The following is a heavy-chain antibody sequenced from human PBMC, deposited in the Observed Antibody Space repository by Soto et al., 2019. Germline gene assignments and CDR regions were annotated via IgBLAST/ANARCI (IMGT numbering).Heavy chain of an antibody. CDR1: GYTFTTYY. J-gene: IGHJ6*02. D-gene: IGHD3-22*01. CDR3: ARDHYYDSSGYYYVRSQGRGAMDV. V-gene: IGHV1-46*03. Sequence: GASVKVSCKASGYTFTTYYMHWVRQAPGQGLEWMGIINPSGGSTSYAQKFQGRVTMTRDASTTTVYMDLSSLRSDDTAVYYCARDHYYDSSGYYYVRSQGRGAMDVWG. CDR2: INPSGGST.